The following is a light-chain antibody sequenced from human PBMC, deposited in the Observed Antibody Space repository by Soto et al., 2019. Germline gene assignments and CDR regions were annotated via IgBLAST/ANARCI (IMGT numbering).Light chain of an antibody. J-gene: IGLJ1*01. Sequence: QAVVTQPPSVSGAPGQRVTISCTGSSSNLGAGYDVHWYQQLPGTAPRLLIYGNNNRPSGVPDRFSGSRSGTSASLAITGLQTEDEAGYYCQSYENSLGATYVFGTGTKLTVL. V-gene: IGLV1-40*01. CDR1: SSNLGAGYD. CDR3: QSYENSLGATYV. CDR2: GNN.